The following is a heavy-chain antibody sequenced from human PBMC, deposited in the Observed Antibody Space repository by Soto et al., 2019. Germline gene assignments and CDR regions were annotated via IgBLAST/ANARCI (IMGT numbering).Heavy chain of an antibody. Sequence: PGGSLRLSCAASGVTFSNALMSWVRQAPGKGLEWVGRIKSKTDGGTTDYAAPVKGRFTISRDDSKNTLYLQMNSLKTEDTAVYYCTTGLTIFGVVIDLRGPAPLVTLYS. CDR2: IKSKTDGGTT. CDR1: GVTFSNAL. V-gene: IGHV3-15*01. D-gene: IGHD3-3*01. J-gene: IGHJ5*02. CDR3: TTGLTIFGVVIDL.